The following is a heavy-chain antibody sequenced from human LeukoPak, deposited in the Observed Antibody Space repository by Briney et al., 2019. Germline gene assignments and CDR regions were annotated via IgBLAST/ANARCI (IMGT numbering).Heavy chain of an antibody. D-gene: IGHD2-15*01. CDR1: GGSISSSNW. CDR2: IYHSGST. V-gene: IGHV4-4*02. CDR3: ASKGEYCSGGSCYWAFDY. J-gene: IGHJ4*02. Sequence: PSGTLSLTCAVSGGSISSSNWWSCVRQPPGKGLEWIGEIYHSGSTNYNPSLKSRVTISVDKSKNQFSLKLSSVTAADTAVYYCASKGEYCSGGSCYWAFDYWGQGTLVTVSS.